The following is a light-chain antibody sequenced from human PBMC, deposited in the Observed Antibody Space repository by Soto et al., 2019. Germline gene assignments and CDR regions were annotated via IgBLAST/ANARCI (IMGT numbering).Light chain of an antibody. J-gene: IGKJ1*01. CDR1: QSVSSSY. CDR3: QQRSNWPQT. Sequence: EFVFTQSPCTLSLSPGERATPSCRASQSVSSSYLAWYQQKPGQAPRLLIYDASNRATGIPARFSGSGSGTDFTLTISSLEPEDFAVYYCQQRSNWPQTFGQGTKVDI. CDR2: DAS. V-gene: IGKV3-11*01.